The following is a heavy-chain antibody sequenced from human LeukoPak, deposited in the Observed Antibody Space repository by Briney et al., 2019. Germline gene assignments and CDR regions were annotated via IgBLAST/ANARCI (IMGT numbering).Heavy chain of an antibody. Sequence: ASVKVSCKASGYTFTSYGISWVRQAPGQGLEWMGWISAYNGNTNYAQRLQGRVTMTTDTSTSTAYMELRSLRSDDTAVYYCATGKIPRYCSSTSCLRGGWFDLWGQGTLVTVSS. CDR2: ISAYNGNT. V-gene: IGHV1-18*01. CDR1: GYTFTSYG. CDR3: ATGKIPRYCSSTSCLRGGWFDL. J-gene: IGHJ5*02. D-gene: IGHD2-2*01.